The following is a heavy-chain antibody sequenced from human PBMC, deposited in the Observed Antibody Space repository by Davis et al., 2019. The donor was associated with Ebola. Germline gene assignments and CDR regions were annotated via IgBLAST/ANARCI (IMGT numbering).Heavy chain of an antibody. CDR2: IIPILGIA. CDR3: ARGRWELLSGHGMDV. V-gene: IGHV1-69*04. D-gene: IGHD1-26*01. CDR1: GGTFSSYA. J-gene: IGHJ6*02. Sequence: AASVKVSCKASGGTFSSYAISWVRQAPGQGLEWMGRIIPILGIANYAQKFQGRVTITADKSTSTAYMELSSLRSEDTAVYYCARGRWELLSGHGMDVWGQGTTVTVSS.